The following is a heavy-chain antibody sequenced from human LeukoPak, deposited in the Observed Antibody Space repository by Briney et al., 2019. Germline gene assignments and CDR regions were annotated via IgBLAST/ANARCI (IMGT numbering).Heavy chain of an antibody. J-gene: IGHJ4*02. V-gene: IGHV3-23*01. CDR1: GFTLSSYA. D-gene: IGHD3-9*01. CDR2: TSSSDAGT. Sequence: PGGSLRLSCAASGFTLSSYAMSWVRQAPGKGLEWVSATSSSDAGTYYAESVRGRFTISRDNSKNTLFLQMNSLRAEDTALYYCARGSTHYDVLTGYHYYFDYWGQGTLVTVSS. CDR3: ARGSTHYDVLTGYHYYFDY.